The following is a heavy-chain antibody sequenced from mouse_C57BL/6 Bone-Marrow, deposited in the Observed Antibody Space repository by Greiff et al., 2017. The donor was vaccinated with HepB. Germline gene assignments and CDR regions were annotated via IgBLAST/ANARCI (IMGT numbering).Heavy chain of an antibody. Sequence: EVKLQESGPGLVKPSQSLSLTCSVTGYSITSGYYWNWIRQFPGNKLEWMGYISYDGSNNYNPSLKNRISITRDTSKNQFFLKLNSVTTEDTATYYCAREDDGSPMDYWGQGTSVTVSS. D-gene: IGHD2-3*01. V-gene: IGHV3-6*01. CDR2: ISYDGSN. CDR3: AREDDGSPMDY. J-gene: IGHJ4*01. CDR1: GYSITSGYY.